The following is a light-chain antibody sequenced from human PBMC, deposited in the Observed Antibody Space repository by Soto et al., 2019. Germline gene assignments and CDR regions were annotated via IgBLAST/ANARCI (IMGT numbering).Light chain of an antibody. CDR3: QQHNNWPLT. CDR1: QSVKSN. CDR2: DTF. J-gene: IGKJ2*01. Sequence: EIVLTQSPATLSVSPGERATLSCRASQSVKSNLAWYQQKPGQAPRLLIYDTFTRATGIPARFSGSGSGTEFTHTISSLHSEDFAVFYCQQHNNWPLTFGQENKLEIK. V-gene: IGKV3D-15*01.